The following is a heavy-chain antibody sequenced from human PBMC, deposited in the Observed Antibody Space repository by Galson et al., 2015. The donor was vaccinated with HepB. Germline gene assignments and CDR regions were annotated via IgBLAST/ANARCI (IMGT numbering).Heavy chain of an antibody. D-gene: IGHD2/OR15-2a*01. V-gene: IGHV3-23*01. J-gene: IGHJ6*03. CDR1: GLTLETYD. CDR2: ISENDIST. Sequence: SLRLSCAASGLTLETYDISWVRQAPGRGQQWVSAISENDISTHYADPVRGRFTISRQKSKNMVFLQMNRLKVEDTAVYYCAKGSPTSFYHYYMDVWGKGTTVTVSS. CDR3: AKGSPTSFYHYYMDV.